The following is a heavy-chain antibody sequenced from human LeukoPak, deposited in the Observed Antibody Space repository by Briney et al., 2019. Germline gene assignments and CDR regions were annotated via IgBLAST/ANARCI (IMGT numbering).Heavy chain of an antibody. CDR3: ARGYGSGSYYF. CDR1: GFSVSSNY. CDR2: TYNVGTT. J-gene: IGHJ4*02. Sequence: GGSLRLSCAASGFSVSSNYMNWVRQAPGRGLEWVSITYNVGTTYYTDSVKGRFTISRDNSKNTLYLQMNSLRADDTAVYYCARGYGSGSYYFWGQGTLVAVSS. V-gene: IGHV3-66*01. D-gene: IGHD3-10*01.